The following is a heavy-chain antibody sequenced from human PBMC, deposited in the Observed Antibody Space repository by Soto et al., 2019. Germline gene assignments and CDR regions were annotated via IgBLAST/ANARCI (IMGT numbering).Heavy chain of an antibody. Sequence: SETLSLTCAVSGDSISSNKWWSWVRQPPEKGLEWIGEMYHTGSTNYNPSLKSRVIISVDRSKNQFSLKLSSVTAADTAVYYCARETYGDYVGYFDPWGQGTLVTVSS. CDR2: MYHTGST. CDR1: GDSISSNKW. CDR3: ARETYGDYVGYFDP. D-gene: IGHD4-17*01. J-gene: IGHJ5*02. V-gene: IGHV4-4*02.